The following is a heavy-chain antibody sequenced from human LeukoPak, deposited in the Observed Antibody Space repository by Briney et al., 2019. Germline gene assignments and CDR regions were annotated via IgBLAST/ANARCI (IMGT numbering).Heavy chain of an antibody. Sequence: PSETPSLTCTVSGGSVSSSSYYWSWIRQPPGKGLEWIGYIYYSGSTNYSPSLKSRVTISLDTTKNQFSLRLSSVTAADTAVYYCARLDGAYDSLCFDYWGQGSLVTVSS. CDR1: GGSVSSSSYY. D-gene: IGHD5-12*01. CDR2: IYYSGST. CDR3: ARLDGAYDSLCFDY. V-gene: IGHV4-61*01. J-gene: IGHJ4*02.